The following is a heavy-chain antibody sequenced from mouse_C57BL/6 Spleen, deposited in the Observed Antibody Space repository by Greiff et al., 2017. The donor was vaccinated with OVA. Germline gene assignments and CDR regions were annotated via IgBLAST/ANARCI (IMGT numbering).Heavy chain of an antibody. CDR2: IDPSDSYT. CDR3: ARGLGNGYYYAMDY. J-gene: IGHJ4*01. D-gene: IGHD2-2*01. CDR1: GYTFTSYW. V-gene: IGHV1-59*01. Sequence: QVQLQQPGAELVRPGTSVKLSCKASGYTFTSYWMHWVKQRPGQGLEWIGVIDPSDSYTNYNQKFKGKATLTVDTSSSTAYMQLSSLTSEDSAVYYCARGLGNGYYYAMDYWGQGTSVTVSS.